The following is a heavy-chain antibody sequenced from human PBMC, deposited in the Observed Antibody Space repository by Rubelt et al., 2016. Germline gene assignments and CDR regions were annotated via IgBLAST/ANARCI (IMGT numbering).Heavy chain of an antibody. D-gene: IGHD2-15*01. CDR3: AGVAAATQAHYYYYYGMDV. Sequence: EVQLVESGGGLVQPGGSLRLSCAASGFTFSSYEMNWVRQAPGKGLEWVSYISSSGSTIYYADSVKGRFTISRDNAKNSLYLQMNSLRAEDTAVYYCAGVAAATQAHYYYYYGMDVWGQGTTVTVSS. CDR2: ISSSGSTI. V-gene: IGHV3-48*03. CDR1: GFTFSSYE. J-gene: IGHJ6*02.